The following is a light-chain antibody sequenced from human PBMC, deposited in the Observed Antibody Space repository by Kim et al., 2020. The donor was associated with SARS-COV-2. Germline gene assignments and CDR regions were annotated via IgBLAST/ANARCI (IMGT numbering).Light chain of an antibody. V-gene: IGKV3-11*01. CDR2: DAS. Sequence: EIVLTQSPATLSLSPGERATLSCRASQSVSSYLAWYQQKPGQAPRVVICDASNRATGIPVRFSGSGSGTDFTLTISSPEPEDFAVYYCLQRSNMPWTFGQGTKVDIK. CDR3: LQRSNMPWT. CDR1: QSVSSY. J-gene: IGKJ1*01.